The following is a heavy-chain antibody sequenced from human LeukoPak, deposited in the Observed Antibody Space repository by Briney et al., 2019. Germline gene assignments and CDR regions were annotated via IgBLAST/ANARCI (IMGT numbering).Heavy chain of an antibody. V-gene: IGHV3-21*01. D-gene: IGHD2-15*01. Sequence: PGGSLRLSCAASGFTFSSYSMNWVRQAPGKGLEWVSSISSSSSYTYYADSVKGRFTISRDNAKNSLYLQMNSLRAEDTAVYYCARGGYRSGGSCLNWFDPWGQGTLVTVSS. J-gene: IGHJ5*02. CDR3: ARGGYRSGGSCLNWFDP. CDR1: GFTFSSYS. CDR2: ISSSSSYT.